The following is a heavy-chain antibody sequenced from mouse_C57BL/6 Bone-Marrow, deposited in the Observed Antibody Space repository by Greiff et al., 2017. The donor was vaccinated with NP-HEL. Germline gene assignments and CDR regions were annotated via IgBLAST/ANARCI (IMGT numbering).Heavy chain of an antibody. CDR1: GFTFSDFY. Sequence: EVKVVESGGGLVQSGRSLRLSCATSGFTFSDFYMEWVRQAPGKGLEWIAASRNKANDYTTEYSASVKGRFIVSRDTSQSILYLQMNALRAEDTAIYYCARDYGAYWGQGTLVTVSA. D-gene: IGHD1-1*01. CDR3: ARDYGAY. J-gene: IGHJ3*01. V-gene: IGHV7-1*01. CDR2: SRNKANDYTT.